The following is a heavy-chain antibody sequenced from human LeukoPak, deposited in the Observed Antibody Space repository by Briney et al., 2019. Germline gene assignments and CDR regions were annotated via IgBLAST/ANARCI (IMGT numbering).Heavy chain of an antibody. CDR3: ARRSRDGYFLDS. CDR1: GGSMSGYY. D-gene: IGHD5-24*01. J-gene: IGHJ4*02. V-gene: IGHV4-4*09. CDR2: TFSSGAT. Sequence: SETLSLTCIASGGSMSGYYWSWIRQPPGKGLEWIGHTFSSGATTYNPSLKSRVTISVDTSRSQFSLNLSSVTAADTAVYYCARRSRDGYFLDSWGQGTLVTVSS.